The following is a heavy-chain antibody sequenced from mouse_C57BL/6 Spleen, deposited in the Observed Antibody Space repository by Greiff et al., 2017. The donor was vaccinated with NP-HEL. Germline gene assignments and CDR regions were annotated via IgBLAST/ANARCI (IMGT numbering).Heavy chain of an antibody. CDR1: GYTFTSYW. D-gene: IGHD1-1*01. Sequence: VQLQQPGAELVKPGASVKLSCKASGYTFTSYWMHWVKQRPGRGLEWIGRIDPSSGGTKYNEKFKSKATLTVDKPSSTAYMQLSSLTSEDSAVYYCARGGFITTVVPDFDVWGTGTTVTVSS. CDR3: ARGGFITTVVPDFDV. V-gene: IGHV1-72*01. CDR2: IDPSSGGT. J-gene: IGHJ1*03.